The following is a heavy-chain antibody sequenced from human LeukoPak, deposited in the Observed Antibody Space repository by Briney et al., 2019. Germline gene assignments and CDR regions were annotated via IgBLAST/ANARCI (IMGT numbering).Heavy chain of an antibody. D-gene: IGHD6-13*01. CDR3: ARDRGPYSTSLYYYYYMDV. CDR2: IYYSGSA. CDR1: GGSISSYY. V-gene: IGHV4-59*01. J-gene: IGHJ6*03. Sequence: SETLSLTCTVSGGSISSYYWSWIRQPPGKGLEWIGYIYYSGSANYNPSLKSRVTISVDTSKNQFSLKLSSVTAADTAMYYCARDRGPYSTSLYYYYYMDVWDKGTTVTVSS.